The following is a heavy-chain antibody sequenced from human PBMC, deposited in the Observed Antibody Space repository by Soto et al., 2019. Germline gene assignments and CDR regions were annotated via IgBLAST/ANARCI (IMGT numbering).Heavy chain of an antibody. V-gene: IGHV3-30-3*02. CDR3: ATDIHATWLLNS. CDR2: IAPDGSQI. J-gene: IGHJ5*02. Sequence: GGSLKLSCAALGFPFSSYAMHWVRQAPGRGLEWVALIAPDGSQIYYADSVKGRFTISRDNSKNTLYLQMDNLRAEDTSLYLCATDIHATWLLNSWGQGTLVTVSS. CDR1: GFPFSSYA. D-gene: IGHD2-2*02.